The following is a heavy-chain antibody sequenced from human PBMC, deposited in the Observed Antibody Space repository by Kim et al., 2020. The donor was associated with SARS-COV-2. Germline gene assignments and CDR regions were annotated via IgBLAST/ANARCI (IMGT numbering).Heavy chain of an antibody. D-gene: IGHD3-10*01. Sequence: SETLSLTCAVYGGSFSGYYWSWIRQPPGKGLEWIGEINHSGSTNYNPSLKSRVTISVDTSKNQFSLKLSSVTAADTAVYYCARGNYYGSGSYYTRNYYYYYGMDVWGQGTTVTVSS. CDR2: INHSGST. CDR1: GGSFSGYY. J-gene: IGHJ6*02. CDR3: ARGNYYGSGSYYTRNYYYYYGMDV. V-gene: IGHV4-34*01.